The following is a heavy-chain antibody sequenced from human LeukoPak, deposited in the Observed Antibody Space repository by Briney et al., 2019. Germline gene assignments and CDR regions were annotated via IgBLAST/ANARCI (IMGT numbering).Heavy chain of an antibody. CDR1: GFTFSVSW. Sequence: GGSLRLSCAASGFTFSVSWMSWARQAPGKGLEWVANMNQDGSEKDYVDSVKGRFTISRDNARNSLYLQMGSLRAEDTAVYYCATYTHWVAGDVWGQGTTVTVSS. CDR2: MNQDGSEK. D-gene: IGHD3-16*01. V-gene: IGHV3-7*01. CDR3: ATYTHWVAGDV. J-gene: IGHJ6*02.